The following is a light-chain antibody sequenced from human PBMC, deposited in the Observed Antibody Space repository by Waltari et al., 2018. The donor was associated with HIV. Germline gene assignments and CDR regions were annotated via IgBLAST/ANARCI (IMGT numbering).Light chain of an antibody. CDR3: AAWDDSLNGPV. Sequence: QSVLTQPPSASGTPGQRVTISCSGSSSNIGSNNVNWYQQRPGTAPKLLIYSNNPRPSGVPDRFSGSKSGTSASLAISGLQSEDEADYYCAAWDDSLNGPVFGGGTKLTVL. CDR2: SNN. CDR1: SSNIGSNN. J-gene: IGLJ2*01. V-gene: IGLV1-44*01.